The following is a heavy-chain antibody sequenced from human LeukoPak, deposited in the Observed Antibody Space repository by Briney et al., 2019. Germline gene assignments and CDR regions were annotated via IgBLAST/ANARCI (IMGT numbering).Heavy chain of an antibody. CDR1: GFTFSSYA. V-gene: IGHV3-66*01. CDR3: ARDPPLYYDSSGYYPGHAFDI. J-gene: IGHJ3*02. CDR2: IYSGGST. Sequence: GGSLRLSCAASGFTFSSYAMSWVRQAPGKGLEWVSVIYSGGSTYYADSVKGRFTISRDNSKNTLYLQMNSLRAEDTAVHYCARDPPLYYDSSGYYPGHAFDIWGQGTMVTVSS. D-gene: IGHD3-22*01.